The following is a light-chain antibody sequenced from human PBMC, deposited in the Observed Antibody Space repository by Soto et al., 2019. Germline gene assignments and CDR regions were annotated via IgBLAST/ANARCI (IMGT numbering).Light chain of an antibody. J-gene: IGLJ2*01. CDR3: SSYAGSFSL. CDR1: STAVPGYNY. V-gene: IGLV2-11*01. Sequence: QSALTQPRAVSGSPGQSVTISCSGTSTAVPGYNYVSWYQQHPGKAPKLIIYGVNKRPSGVPDRFSGSKPGDTASLTISGLQADDEADYYCSSYAGSFSLFGGGTKVTVL. CDR2: GVN.